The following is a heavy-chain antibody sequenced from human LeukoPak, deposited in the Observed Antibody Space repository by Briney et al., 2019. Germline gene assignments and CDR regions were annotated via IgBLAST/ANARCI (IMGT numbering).Heavy chain of an antibody. Sequence: GGSLRLSCAASGFTFNVYAMSWVRQAPGEGLEWVSSITSISDGTFYADSVRGRFTISRDNSKSTLYLQMNSLRAEDTALYYCVKDRPNYFGWNGHYYTRNGDSWGQGTLVTVSS. CDR1: GFTFNVYA. V-gene: IGHV3-23*01. J-gene: IGHJ5*01. CDR2: ITSISDGT. CDR3: VKDRPNYFGWNGHYYTRNGDS. D-gene: IGHD3-10*01.